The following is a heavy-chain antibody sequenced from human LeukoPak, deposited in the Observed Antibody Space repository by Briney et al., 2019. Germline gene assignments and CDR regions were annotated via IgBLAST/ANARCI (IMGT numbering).Heavy chain of an antibody. CDR2: ITPNGGFA. CDR3: AKPHASGIYLPYDN. D-gene: IGHD3-10*01. CDR1: GFLFSDCT. Sequence: GGSLRLSCAASGFLFSDCTMSWLRQAPGEGLQWVSAITPNGGFATYSESVKGRFIISRDNSRNTLYLQMNSLRAEDTAVYYCAKPHASGIYLPYDNWGQGTPVTVSS. J-gene: IGHJ4*02. V-gene: IGHV3-23*01.